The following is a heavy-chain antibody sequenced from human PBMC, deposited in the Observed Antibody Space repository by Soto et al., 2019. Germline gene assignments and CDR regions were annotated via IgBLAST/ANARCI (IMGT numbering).Heavy chain of an antibody. J-gene: IGHJ4*02. CDR3: AKSGSHSYFDY. Sequence: GGSLRLSCAASAFTFGSHAMSWVRQAPGKGLEWVSSISPSGDNTYYADSVKGRFTISRGNSENTLYLQMNSLRAEDTAVYYCAKSGSHSYFDYWSQGTLVTVSS. V-gene: IGHV3-23*01. D-gene: IGHD3-10*01. CDR1: AFTFGSHA. CDR2: ISPSGDNT.